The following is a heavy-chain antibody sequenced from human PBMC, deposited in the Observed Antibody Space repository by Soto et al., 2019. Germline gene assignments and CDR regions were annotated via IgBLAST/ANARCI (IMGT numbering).Heavy chain of an antibody. V-gene: IGHV4-38-2*01. CDR1: GFSISSGHY. CDR2: VYRTGTP. J-gene: IGHJ5*02. CDR3: AEQLVRYTWFDP. Sequence: SETLSLTCAVSGFSISSGHYWGWVRQPPGKGLEWIATVYRTGTPSFNPSLKSRVTISIDTSKNQFSLMLASVTAEDTAVYYCAEQLVRYTWFDPWGQGSLVTVSS. D-gene: IGHD6-6*01.